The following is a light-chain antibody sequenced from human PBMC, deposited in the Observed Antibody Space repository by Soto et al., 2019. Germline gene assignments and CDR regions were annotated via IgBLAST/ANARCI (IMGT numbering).Light chain of an antibody. Sequence: DIQMTQSPSSLSASVGDRVTITCRASQSISIYLNWYQQKPGKAPKVLIYGASTLESGVPSRFSGSGSGTDFTLTISSLQPEDFATYYCQQSYSTPFIFGPGTKVDIK. J-gene: IGKJ3*01. CDR2: GAS. CDR1: QSISIY. CDR3: QQSYSTPFI. V-gene: IGKV1-39*01.